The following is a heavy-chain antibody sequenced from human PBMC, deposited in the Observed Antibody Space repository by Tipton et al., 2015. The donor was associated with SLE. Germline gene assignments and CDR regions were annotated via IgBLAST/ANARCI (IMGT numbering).Heavy chain of an antibody. V-gene: IGHV4-59*11. CDR2: IYYSGST. CDR1: GGSISSHY. CDR3: ARDGRELFYDY. Sequence: LRLSCTVSGGSISSHYWSWIRQPPGKGLEWIGYIYYSGSTNYNPSLKSRVTISVDTSKNQFSLKLSSVTAADTAVYYCARDGRELFYDYWGQGTLVTVSS. D-gene: IGHD3-10*01. J-gene: IGHJ4*02.